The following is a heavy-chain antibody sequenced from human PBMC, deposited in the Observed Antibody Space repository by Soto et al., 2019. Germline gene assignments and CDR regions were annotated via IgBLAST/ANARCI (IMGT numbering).Heavy chain of an antibody. Sequence: PGGSLRLSCAASGFTFSSYGMHWVRQAPGKGLEWVAVISYDGSNKYYADSVKGRFTISRDNSKSTLYLQMNSLRAEDTAVYYCANGEGDYYDSSGYYPSFDYWGQGTLVTVSS. CDR2: ISYDGSNK. CDR1: GFTFSSYG. V-gene: IGHV3-30*18. CDR3: ANGEGDYYDSSGYYPSFDY. D-gene: IGHD3-22*01. J-gene: IGHJ4*02.